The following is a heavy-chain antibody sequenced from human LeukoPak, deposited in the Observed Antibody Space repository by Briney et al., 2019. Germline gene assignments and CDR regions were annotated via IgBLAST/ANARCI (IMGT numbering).Heavy chain of an antibody. V-gene: IGHV1-18*01. Sequence: ASVKVSCKASGYSLSSNGISWARQAPGQGLEWMGWISDYSGKTKYAQNFQGRVTMTTDTSTNTAYMELRSLRSDDTAVYYCAREGATGYYFDYWGQGTLVTVSS. J-gene: IGHJ4*02. CDR1: GYSLSSNG. CDR3: AREGATGYYFDY. CDR2: ISDYSGKT. D-gene: IGHD4-11*01.